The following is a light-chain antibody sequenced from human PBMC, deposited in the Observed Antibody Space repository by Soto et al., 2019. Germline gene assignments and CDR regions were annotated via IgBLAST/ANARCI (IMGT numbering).Light chain of an antibody. CDR3: HQYYGYPYT. V-gene: IGKV1-5*01. Sequence: DIQMTQSPSTLAASIGHRITITCRASQNINTWLAWYQQKPGRAPKVLIYDASSLESGVPSRISGSGSGTEFILTISSLQLDDFAAYYCHQYYGYPYTFGQGTKVDI. CDR2: DAS. CDR1: QNINTW. J-gene: IGKJ2*01.